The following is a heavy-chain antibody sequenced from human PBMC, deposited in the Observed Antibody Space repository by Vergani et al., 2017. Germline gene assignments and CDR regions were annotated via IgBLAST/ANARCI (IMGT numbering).Heavy chain of an antibody. CDR3: ARESFKGSSTMARFDP. V-gene: IGHV4-31*03. D-gene: IGHD3-10*01. Sequence: QVQLQESGPGLVKPSQTLSLTCTVSGGSISSGGYYWSWIRQHPGKGLEWIGYIYYSGSTNYNPSLKSRVTISVDTSKNQFSLKLSSVTAADTAVYYCARESFKGSSTMARFDPWGQGTLVTVSS. CDR1: GGSISSGGYY. J-gene: IGHJ5*02. CDR2: IYYSGST.